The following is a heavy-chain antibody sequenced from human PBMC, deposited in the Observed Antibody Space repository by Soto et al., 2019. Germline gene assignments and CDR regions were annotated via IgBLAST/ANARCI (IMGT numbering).Heavy chain of an antibody. V-gene: IGHV1-69*01. CDR2: IIPIFGTA. CDR3: AIDTARYGGFSPFDY. Sequence: QVQLVQSGAEVKKPGSSVKVSCKASGGTFSSYAISWVRQAPGQGVEWMGGIIPIFGTANYAQKFQGRVTITADESTSTAYMELSSLRSEDTAAYYCAIDTARYGGFSPFDYWGQGTLVTVSS. CDR1: GGTFSSYA. J-gene: IGHJ4*02. D-gene: IGHD1-26*01.